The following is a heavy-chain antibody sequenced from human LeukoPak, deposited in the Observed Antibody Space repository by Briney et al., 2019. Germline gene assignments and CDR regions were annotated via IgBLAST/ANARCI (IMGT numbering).Heavy chain of an antibody. CDR2: ISGSGGST. V-gene: IGHV3-23*01. Sequence: GRSLRLSCAASGFTFSSYAMSWVRQAPGKGLEWVSAISGSGGSTYYADSVKGRFTIPRDNSKTTLYLKMNSLRPQATPVYPLAKSQGPRVYTALDCWGQVAMVTV. CDR3: AKSQGPRVYTALDC. J-gene: IGHJ4*02. CDR1: GFTFSSYA. D-gene: IGHD5-18*01.